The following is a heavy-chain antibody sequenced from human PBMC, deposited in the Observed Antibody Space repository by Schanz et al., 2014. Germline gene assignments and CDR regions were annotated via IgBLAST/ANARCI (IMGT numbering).Heavy chain of an antibody. CDR3: ARKMKLGVYGGKGHDSLDI. J-gene: IGHJ3*02. D-gene: IGHD4-17*01. CDR2: ISNNGDST. V-gene: IGHV3-64*04. Sequence: EQLVESGGDLVQPGGSLRLSCSASGFTFSTFAMHWVRQAPGKGLEYISAISNNGDSTYYADSVKGRFTISRDNSKNTLYLQMNTLRAEDTAVYYCARKMKLGVYGGKGHDSLDIWGQGTMVTVSS. CDR1: GFTFSTFA.